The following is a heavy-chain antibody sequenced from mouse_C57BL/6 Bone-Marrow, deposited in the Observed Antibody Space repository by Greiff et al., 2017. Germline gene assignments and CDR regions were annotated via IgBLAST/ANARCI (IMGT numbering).Heavy chain of an antibody. Sequence: QVQLQQPGAELVKPGASVKMSCKASGYTFTSYWITWVKQRPGQGLEWIGDIYPGSGSTNYNEKFKSKATLTVATSSSTAYMQLSSLTSEDSAVYYCARRRIYYGYHYYAMDYWGQGTSVTVSS. V-gene: IGHV1-55*01. CDR2: IYPGSGST. CDR1: GYTFTSYW. CDR3: ARRRIYYGYHYYAMDY. J-gene: IGHJ4*01. D-gene: IGHD2-2*01.